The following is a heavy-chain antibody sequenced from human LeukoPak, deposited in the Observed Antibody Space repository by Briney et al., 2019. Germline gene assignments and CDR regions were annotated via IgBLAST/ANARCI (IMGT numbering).Heavy chain of an antibody. CDR3: ARSVQQLAYYFDY. CDR2: ISYDGSNK. V-gene: IGHV3-30-3*01. J-gene: IGHJ4*02. D-gene: IGHD6-13*01. CDR1: GFTFSSYA. Sequence: PVGSLRLSCAASGFTFSSYAMHWVRQAPGKGLEWVAVISYDGSNKYYADSVKGRFTISRDNSKNTLYLQMNSLRAEDTAVYYCARSVQQLAYYFDYWGQGTLVTVSS.